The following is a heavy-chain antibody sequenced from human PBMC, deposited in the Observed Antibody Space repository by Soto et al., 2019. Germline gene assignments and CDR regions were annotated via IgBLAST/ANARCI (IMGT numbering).Heavy chain of an antibody. V-gene: IGHV4-4*02. Sequence: QVQLQESGPGLVKPSGTLSLTCAVSGGSISSSNWWSWVRQHPGKGLEWIGEIYHSGSTNYNPSLKRRVTIAVNKSKNQFSLKLSSVTAADTAVYYCARVAVAGTRGDYWGQGTLVTVSS. CDR3: ARVAVAGTRGDY. D-gene: IGHD6-19*01. CDR1: GGSISSSNW. J-gene: IGHJ4*02. CDR2: IYHSGST.